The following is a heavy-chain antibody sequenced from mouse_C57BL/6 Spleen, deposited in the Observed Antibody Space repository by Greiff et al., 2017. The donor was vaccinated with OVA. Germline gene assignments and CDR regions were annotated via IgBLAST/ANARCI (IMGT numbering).Heavy chain of an antibody. D-gene: IGHD1-1*01. CDR1: GYTFPSYW. J-gene: IGHJ4*01. V-gene: IGHV1-74*01. Sequence: QVQLQQPGAELVKPGASVKVSCKASGYTFPSYWMHWVKQRPGQGLEWIGRIPPSVSDTNYNQKLKGKATLTVEKYSSTAYLQLSSLTSEDSAVYYCARIITTVVATEGNAMDYWGQGTSVTVSS. CDR2: IPPSVSDT. CDR3: ARIITTVVATEGNAMDY.